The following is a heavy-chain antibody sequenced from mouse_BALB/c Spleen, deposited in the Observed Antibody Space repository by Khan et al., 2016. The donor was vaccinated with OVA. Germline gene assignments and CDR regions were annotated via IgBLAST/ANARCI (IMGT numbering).Heavy chain of an antibody. Sequence: VQLQESGAEVVKSGASVKLSCKASGYTFTSYDLNWVRQRPEQGLEWIGWIFPGDGTTKYNEKFRGKATLTTDKSSSTAYIQLSRLTSEDSSFYFCARRRGSIDYWGQGTSVTVSS. CDR2: IFPGDGTT. J-gene: IGHJ4*01. CDR1: GYTFTSYD. V-gene: IGHV1S56*01. CDR3: ARRRGSIDY.